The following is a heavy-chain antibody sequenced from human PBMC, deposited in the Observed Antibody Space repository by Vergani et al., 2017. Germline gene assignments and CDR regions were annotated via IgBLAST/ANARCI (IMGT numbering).Heavy chain of an antibody. CDR1: GYSISSGYY. V-gene: IGHV4-38-2*01. D-gene: IGHD3-22*01. J-gene: IGHJ4*02. Sequence: QGQLQESGPGLVKPSETLSLTCAVSGYSISSGYYWGWIRQPPGKGLEWIGSIYHSGSTYYNPSLKSRVTISVDTSKNQFSLKLSSVTAAETAVYYCARRRPGYYDSSGYFDYWGQGTLVTVSS. CDR3: ARRRPGYYDSSGYFDY. CDR2: IYHSGST.